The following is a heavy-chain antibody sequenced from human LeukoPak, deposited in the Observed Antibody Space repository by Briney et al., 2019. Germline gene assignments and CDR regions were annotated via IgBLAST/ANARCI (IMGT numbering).Heavy chain of an antibody. V-gene: IGHV1-18*01. CDR3: ARVTPSGSYSEFFDY. CDR2: ISAYNGNT. D-gene: IGHD1-26*01. J-gene: IGHJ4*02. Sequence: GASVTVSCTASGYTFTSYGISWVRQAPGQGLEWMGWISAYNGNTNYAQKLQGRVTMTTDTSTSTAYMELRSLRSDDTAVYYCARVTPSGSYSEFFDYWGQGTLVTVSS. CDR1: GYTFTSYG.